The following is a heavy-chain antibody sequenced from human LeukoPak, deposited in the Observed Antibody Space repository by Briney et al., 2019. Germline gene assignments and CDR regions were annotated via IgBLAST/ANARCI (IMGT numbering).Heavy chain of an antibody. V-gene: IGHV4-39*01. Sequence: SETLSLTCTVSGGSISSSTHYWGWIRQPPGKGLEWIGSIYYRGSTYNNPSIKSRVTISVDTSKNQFSLKLASVTAADTAMYYCVRHEWNYYYYYVDVWGKGTTVTVSS. D-gene: IGHD3-3*01. J-gene: IGHJ6*03. CDR3: VRHEWNYYYYYVDV. CDR1: GGSISSSTHY. CDR2: IYYRGST.